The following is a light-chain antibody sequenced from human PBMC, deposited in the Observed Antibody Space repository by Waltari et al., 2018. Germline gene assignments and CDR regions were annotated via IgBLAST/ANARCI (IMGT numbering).Light chain of an antibody. CDR3: QQSYTTPYT. CDR2: AAS. V-gene: IGKV1-39*01. CDR1: QRISSY. J-gene: IGKJ2*01. Sequence: DIQMTQSPSSLSASVGDRVTITCRASQRISSYLNWYQQKPGKAPKLLIYAASNLQGGVPSRFSGVGSATDFTLAINNLQPEDFATYYCQQSYTTPYTFGQGTKLEI.